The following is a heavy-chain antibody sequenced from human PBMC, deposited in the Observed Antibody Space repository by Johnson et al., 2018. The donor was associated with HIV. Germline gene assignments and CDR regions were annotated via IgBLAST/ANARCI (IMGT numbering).Heavy chain of an antibody. CDR2: ISYDGNNK. Sequence: QVQLVESGGGVVQPGRSLRLSCAASGFTFSSYAMHWVRQAPGKGLEWVAVISYDGNNKYYADSVKGRFTISRDNSKKRLYLQINSLRAEDTAVYYCARVTSPVTTARYGAFDIWGQGTMVTVSS. V-gene: IGHV3-30-3*01. CDR3: ARVTSPVTTARYGAFDI. D-gene: IGHD4-17*01. CDR1: GFTFSSYA. J-gene: IGHJ3*02.